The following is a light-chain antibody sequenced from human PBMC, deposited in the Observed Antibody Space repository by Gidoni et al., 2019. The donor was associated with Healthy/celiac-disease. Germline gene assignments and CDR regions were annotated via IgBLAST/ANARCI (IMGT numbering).Light chain of an antibody. CDR3: CSYAGSSTHVV. V-gene: IGLV2-23*02. Sequence: QSALTQPASVSESPGQSLTISCTGTSSDVGSYNLVSWYQQHPGKAPKLMIYEVSKRPSGVSNRFSGSKSGNTASLTISGLQAEDEADYYCCSYAGSSTHVVFGGGTKLTVL. CDR1: SSDVGSYNL. CDR2: EVS. J-gene: IGLJ2*01.